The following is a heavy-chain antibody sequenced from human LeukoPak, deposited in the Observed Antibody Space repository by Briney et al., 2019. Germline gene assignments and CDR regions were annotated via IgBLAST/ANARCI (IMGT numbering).Heavy chain of an antibody. J-gene: IGHJ4*02. CDR1: GFTFSNYA. Sequence: PGASLRLSCAASGFTFSNYAMNWVRQAPGKGLEWVSHISGSGGITYYADSVKGRFTISRDNAKSTLYPQMNSLRAGDTAVYYCAKGVYGSGWRDWGQGTLVTVSS. V-gene: IGHV3-23*01. CDR2: ISGSGGIT. CDR3: AKGVYGSGWRD. D-gene: IGHD6-19*01.